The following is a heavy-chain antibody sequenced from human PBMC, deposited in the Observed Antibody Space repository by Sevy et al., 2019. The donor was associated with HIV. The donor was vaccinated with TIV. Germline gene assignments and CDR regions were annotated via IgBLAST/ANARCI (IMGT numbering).Heavy chain of an antibody. J-gene: IGHJ4*02. V-gene: IGHV3-20*04. CDR3: VRAFSATYSAYFDY. Sequence: GGSLRRSCAGSGVTTEDYGMNWVRQVPGKGLEWVSGIYWNGGSTAYADSVKGRFTISRDNAKRSLYLQMNSLRVDDTALYYCVRAFSATYSAYFDYWGQGALVTVSS. CDR2: IYWNGGST. CDR1: GVTTEDYG. D-gene: IGHD1-26*01.